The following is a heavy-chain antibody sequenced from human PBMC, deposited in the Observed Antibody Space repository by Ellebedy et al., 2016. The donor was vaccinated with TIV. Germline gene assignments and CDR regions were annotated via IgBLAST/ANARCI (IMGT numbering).Heavy chain of an antibody. Sequence: GESLKISCAASGFTFSNYAMSWVRQAPGKGLEWVSGFGVSGDSTYYAESVQGRFTCSRDNSMNTLYLQMNSLRDEDTAIYYCARGKSGTYIHHAFDFWGQGILVTVSS. V-gene: IGHV3-23*01. CDR2: FGVSGDST. CDR3: ARGKSGTYIHHAFDF. D-gene: IGHD1-14*01. CDR1: GFTFSNYA. J-gene: IGHJ4*02.